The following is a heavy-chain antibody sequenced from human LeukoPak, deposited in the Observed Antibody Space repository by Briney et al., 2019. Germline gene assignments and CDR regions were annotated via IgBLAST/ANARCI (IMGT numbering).Heavy chain of an antibody. CDR1: GFTFSSYT. CDR3: AREGYYDSSGYSDAVIDY. J-gene: IGHJ4*02. CDR2: ISYDGSTK. D-gene: IGHD3-22*01. Sequence: PGGSLRLSCAASGFTFSSYTMHWVRQAPGKGLEWVAVISYDGSTKYYADSMKGRFTISRDNSKNTLYLQMNSLRAEDTAVYYCAREGYYDSSGYSDAVIDYWGQGSLVTVSS. V-gene: IGHV3-30*04.